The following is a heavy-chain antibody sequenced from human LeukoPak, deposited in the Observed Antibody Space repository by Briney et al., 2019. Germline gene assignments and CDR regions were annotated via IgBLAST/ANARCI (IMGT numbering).Heavy chain of an antibody. Sequence: GASVKVSCKASGGTFSSYAISWVRQAPGQGLEWVGGIIPIFGTANYAQKFQGRVTITADESTSTAYMELSSLRSEDTAVYYCARDLNSGYAYFDYWGQGTLVTVSS. J-gene: IGHJ4*02. V-gene: IGHV1-69*13. CDR3: ARDLNSGYAYFDY. CDR1: GGTFSSYA. CDR2: IIPIFGTA. D-gene: IGHD5-12*01.